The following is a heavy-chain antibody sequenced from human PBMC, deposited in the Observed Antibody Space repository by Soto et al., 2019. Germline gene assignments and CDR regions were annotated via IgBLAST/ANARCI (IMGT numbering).Heavy chain of an antibody. V-gene: IGHV1-69*01. Sequence: QLVQSGSEVKKPGSSVKVSCQASGGTFSGYVVTWVRQAPGQGLEWMGDYVPLFGTTKYAQRLSGRIKITAEESTSTAYMELRTLRSDYTAVYYCATHGIGFSSPPYFDNWGKGTLVTVSS. CDR2: YVPLFGTT. J-gene: IGHJ4*02. CDR1: GGTFSGYV. CDR3: ATHGIGFSSPPYFDN. D-gene: IGHD1-20*01.